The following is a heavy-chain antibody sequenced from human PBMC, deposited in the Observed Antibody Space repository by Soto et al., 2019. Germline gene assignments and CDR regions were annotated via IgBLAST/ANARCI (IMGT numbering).Heavy chain of an antibody. J-gene: IGHJ4*02. CDR2: INPNSGGT. Sequence: ASVKVSCKASGYTFTGYYMHWVRQAPGQGLEWMGWINPNSGGTKYAQKFQGRVTMTRDTSISTAYMELRRLRSDDTAVYYCAREIVGATMEVDYWGQGTLVTVSS. V-gene: IGHV1-2*02. CDR1: GYTFTGYY. D-gene: IGHD1-26*01. CDR3: AREIVGATMEVDY.